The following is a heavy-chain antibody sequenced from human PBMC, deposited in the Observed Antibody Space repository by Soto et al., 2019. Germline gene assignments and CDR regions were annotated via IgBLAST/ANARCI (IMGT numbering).Heavy chain of an antibody. CDR2: ISYDGSNK. J-gene: IGHJ4*02. V-gene: IGHV3-30*18. Sequence: LRLSCAASGFTFSSYGMHWVRQAPGKGLEWVAVISYDGSNKYYADSVKGRFTISRDNSKNTLYLQMNSLRAEDTAVYYCAKDLTDIVAPEDDYFDYWRQGTPVTVSS. CDR3: AKDLTDIVAPEDDYFDY. CDR1: GFTFSSYG. D-gene: IGHD5-12*01.